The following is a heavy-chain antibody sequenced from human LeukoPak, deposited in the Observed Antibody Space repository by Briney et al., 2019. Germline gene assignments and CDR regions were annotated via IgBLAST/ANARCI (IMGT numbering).Heavy chain of an antibody. CDR2: IYHSGST. D-gene: IGHD2-15*01. V-gene: IGHV4-39*01. CDR3: ARHGLVAAEFDY. Sequence: PSETLSLTCTVSGGSISSSSYYWGWIRQPPGKGLEWIGSIYHSGSTYYNPSLKSRVTISVDTSKNQFSLKLSSVTAADTAVYYCARHGLVAAEFDYWGQGTLVTVSS. J-gene: IGHJ4*02. CDR1: GGSISSSSYY.